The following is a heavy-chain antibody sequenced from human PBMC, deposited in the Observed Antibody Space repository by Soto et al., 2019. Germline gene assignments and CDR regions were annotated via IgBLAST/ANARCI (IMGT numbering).Heavy chain of an antibody. D-gene: IGHD2-21*02. Sequence: SETLSLTCTVSGGSISGYYWSWIRQPPGKGLEWIGNVYYSGGAKYNPSVKRRVSISVDTSKNQFSLNPSSVTAADTAVYYCTRDGDGRMTTNPYYYYGMDVWGPGITVTVSS. CDR2: VYYSGGA. V-gene: IGHV4-59*01. J-gene: IGHJ6*02. CDR1: GGSISGYY. CDR3: TRDGDGRMTTNPYYYYGMDV.